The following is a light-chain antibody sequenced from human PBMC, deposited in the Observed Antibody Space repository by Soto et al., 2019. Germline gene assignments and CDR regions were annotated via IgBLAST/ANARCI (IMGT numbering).Light chain of an antibody. Sequence: EIVLTQSPATLSLSPGERATLSCRASQSVSSYLAWYQQKPGQAPRLLIYDASNRATGIPARFSGSGSGTDFTLTISSLEPEGFAVYYCQQRSNWHLTFGGGTKVEIK. CDR2: DAS. CDR1: QSVSSY. V-gene: IGKV3-11*01. CDR3: QQRSNWHLT. J-gene: IGKJ4*01.